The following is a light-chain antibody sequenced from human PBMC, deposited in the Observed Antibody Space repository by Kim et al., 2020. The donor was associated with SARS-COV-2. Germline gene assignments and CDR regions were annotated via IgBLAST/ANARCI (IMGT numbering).Light chain of an antibody. J-gene: IGKJ4*01. V-gene: IGKV1-27*01. Sequence: ASVGERVTITCRASQGISNFLAWYKQKPGEVPKVVIYRASTLQSGVPSRFSGSGSGTEFTLTISSLQPEDVATYYCQKYNSAPLTFGGGTTVDIK. CDR2: RAS. CDR3: QKYNSAPLT. CDR1: QGISNF.